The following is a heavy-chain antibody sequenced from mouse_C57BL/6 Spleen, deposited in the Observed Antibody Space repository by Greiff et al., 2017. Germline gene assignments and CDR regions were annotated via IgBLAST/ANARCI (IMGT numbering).Heavy chain of an antibody. CDR2: ISSGSSTI. CDR3: ARRYYGSHWYFDV. V-gene: IGHV5-17*01. D-gene: IGHD1-1*01. J-gene: IGHJ1*03. Sequence: EVQRVESGGGLVKPGGSLKLSCAASGFTFSDYGMHWVRQAPEKGLEWVAYISSGSSTIYYADTVKGRFTISRDNAKNTLFLQMNSLRSEDTAMYYCARRYYGSHWYFDVWGTGTTVTVSS. CDR1: GFTFSDYG.